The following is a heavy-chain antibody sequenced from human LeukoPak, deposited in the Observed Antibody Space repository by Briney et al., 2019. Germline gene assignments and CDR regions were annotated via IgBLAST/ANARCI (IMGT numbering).Heavy chain of an antibody. CDR1: GGSISSYY. V-gene: IGHV4-59*01. CDR3: ARDVSLATVTTTNDAFDI. J-gene: IGHJ3*02. Sequence: SETLSLTCTVSGGSISSYYWSWIRQPPGKGLEWIGYIYYRGSTNYNPSLKSRVTISVDTSKNQFSLKLSSVTAADTAVYYCARDVSLATVTTTNDAFDIWGQGTMVTVSS. D-gene: IGHD4-17*01. CDR2: IYYRGST.